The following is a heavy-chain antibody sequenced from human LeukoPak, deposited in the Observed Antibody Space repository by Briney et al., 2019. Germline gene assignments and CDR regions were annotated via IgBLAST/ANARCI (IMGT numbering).Heavy chain of an antibody. J-gene: IGHJ6*02. Sequence: ASVKVSCKASGGTFSSYAISWVRQASGQGLEWMGGIIPIFGTANYAQKFQGRVTITADESTSTAYMELSSLRSEDTAVYYCATSRPGYCSGGSCYSYYGIDVWGQGTTVTVSS. CDR2: IIPIFGTA. V-gene: IGHV1-69*01. D-gene: IGHD2-15*01. CDR3: ATSRPGYCSGGSCYSYYGIDV. CDR1: GGTFSSYA.